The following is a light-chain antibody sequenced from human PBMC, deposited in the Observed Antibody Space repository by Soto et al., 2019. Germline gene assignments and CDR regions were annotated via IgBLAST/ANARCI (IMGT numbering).Light chain of an antibody. CDR3: QQGHNWPLT. CDR1: QSINGE. CDR2: GAS. V-gene: IGKV3-15*01. Sequence: EIVMTQSPVTLSLSPGERAALSCRASQSINGELAWYQQKPGQPPRLLIYGASTRATGVPARFTGSESGSEFTLTISGLQSEDFAVYYCQQGHNWPLTFGQGTRLEI. J-gene: IGKJ2*01.